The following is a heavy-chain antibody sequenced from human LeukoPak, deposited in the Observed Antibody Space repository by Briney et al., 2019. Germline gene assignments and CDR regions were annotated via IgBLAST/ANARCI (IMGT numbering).Heavy chain of an antibody. D-gene: IGHD3-22*01. CDR3: AKDLETYYYDSSGRALDY. CDR2: ISGSGGST. J-gene: IGHJ4*02. Sequence: GGSLRLSCAASGFTFSGYAMSWVRQAPGKGLEWVSAISGSGGSTYYADSVKGRFTISRDNSKNTLYLQMNSLRAEDTAVYYCAKDLETYYYDSSGRALDYWGQGTLVTVSS. V-gene: IGHV3-23*01. CDR1: GFTFSGYA.